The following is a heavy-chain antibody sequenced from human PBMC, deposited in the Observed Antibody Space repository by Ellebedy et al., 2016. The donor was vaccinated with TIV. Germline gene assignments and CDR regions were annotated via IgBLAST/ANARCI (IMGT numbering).Heavy chain of an antibody. CDR1: GYTFTSYG. V-gene: IGHV1-46*01. CDR2: INPSGGST. Sequence: ASVKVSCKASGYTFTSYGISWVRQAPGQGLEWMGIINPSGGSTSYAQKFQGRVTMTRDTSTSTVYMELSSLRSEDTAVYYCAREIRDYYGSGSPFDYWGQGTLVTVSS. J-gene: IGHJ4*02. CDR3: AREIRDYYGSGSPFDY. D-gene: IGHD3-10*01.